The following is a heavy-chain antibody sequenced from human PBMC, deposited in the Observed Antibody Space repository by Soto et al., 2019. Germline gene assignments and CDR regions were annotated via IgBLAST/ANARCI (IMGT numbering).Heavy chain of an antibody. Sequence: SETLSLTCIVSGGSFSDYYWTWIRQRPGKGLEWMGYIYYTGKTYYNPSLESRLTMSVDRSKNQFSLRLTSVTAADTAVYFCGRNLTSNANCIDPWGQGTLVTVSS. V-gene: IGHV4-30-4*01. D-gene: IGHD2-2*01. CDR3: GRNLTSNANCIDP. CDR2: IYYTGKT. J-gene: IGHJ5*02. CDR1: GGSFSDYY.